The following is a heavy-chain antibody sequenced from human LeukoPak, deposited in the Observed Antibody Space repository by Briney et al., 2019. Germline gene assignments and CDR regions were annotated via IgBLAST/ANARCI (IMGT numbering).Heavy chain of an antibody. V-gene: IGHV4-59*01. CDR3: ARAGYSYVRYFDY. CDR1: GASIGSYY. CDR2: IYNSGTT. J-gene: IGHJ4*02. Sequence: SETLSLTCTVSGASIGSYYWSWIRQPPGKGLEWIGYIYNSGTTNYNPSLKSRVTISVDTSKNQFSLKLSSVTAADTAVYYCARAGYSYVRYFDYWGQGTLVTVSS. D-gene: IGHD5-18*01.